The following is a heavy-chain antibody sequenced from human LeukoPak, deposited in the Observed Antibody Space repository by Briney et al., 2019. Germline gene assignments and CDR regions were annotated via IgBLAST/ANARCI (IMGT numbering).Heavy chain of an antibody. CDR1: GFSFSRYA. V-gene: IGHV3-30-3*01. CDR2: VSYDGSNK. J-gene: IGHJ4*02. D-gene: IGHD6-6*01. Sequence: GGSLRLSCAASGFSFSRYAMSWVRQAPRKGLEWVAVVSYDGSNKYYADSVKGRFTISRDDSKNTLYLQMNSLRAEDTAVYYCAREQQLVYFDYWGQGTLVTVSS. CDR3: AREQQLVYFDY.